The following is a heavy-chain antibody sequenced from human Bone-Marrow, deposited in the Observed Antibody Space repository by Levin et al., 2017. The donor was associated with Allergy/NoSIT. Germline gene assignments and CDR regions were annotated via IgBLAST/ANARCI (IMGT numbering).Heavy chain of an antibody. CDR3: ARLDYYDSSGPPDY. CDR1: GGSIRSSNYY. J-gene: IGHJ4*02. CDR2: LLHGGST. V-gene: IGHV4-39*01. D-gene: IGHD3-22*01. Sequence: SQTLSLTCTVSGGSIRSSNYYWGWIRQPPGKGLEWIGSLLHGGSTYYNPSLKSRVTISADTSKNQVSLKLTSVTAADTAVYYCARLDYYDSSGPPDYWGQGTLVTVSS.